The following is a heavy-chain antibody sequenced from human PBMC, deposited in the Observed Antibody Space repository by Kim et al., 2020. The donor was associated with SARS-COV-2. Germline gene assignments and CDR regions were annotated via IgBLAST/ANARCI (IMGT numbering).Heavy chain of an antibody. CDR3: ATDVAVGATLFSDAV. V-gene: IGHV3-15*01. CDR2: IKSRTDGGIT. CDR1: GFTFSNVW. J-gene: IGHJ3*01. Sequence: GGSLRLSCAASGFTFSNVWMSWVRQGPGKGLEWVGRIKSRTDGGITDYGGFVKGRFTISRDDSKNTLYLQMNSLKTEDTAVYYCATDVAVGATLFSDAV. D-gene: IGHD1-26*01.